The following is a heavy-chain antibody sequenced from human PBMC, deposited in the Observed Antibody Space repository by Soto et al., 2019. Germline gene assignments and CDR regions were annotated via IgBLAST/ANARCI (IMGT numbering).Heavy chain of an antibody. J-gene: IGHJ6*02. V-gene: IGHV3-33*01. Sequence: PGGSLRLSCAASGFTFSSYGMHWVRQAPGKGLEWVAVIWYDGSNKYYADSVKGRFTISRDNSKNTLYLQMNSLRAEDTAVYYCARGRLSRRVPAAIYGMDVWGQGTTVTVS. CDR3: ARGRLSRRVPAAIYGMDV. CDR2: IWYDGSNK. D-gene: IGHD2-2*01. CDR1: GFTFSSYG.